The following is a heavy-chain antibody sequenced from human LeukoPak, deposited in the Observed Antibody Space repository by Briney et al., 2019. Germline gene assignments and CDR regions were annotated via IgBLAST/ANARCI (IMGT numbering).Heavy chain of an antibody. V-gene: IGHV3-13*01. J-gene: IGHJ4*02. Sequence: GGSLRLSCAASGFTFSSYDMHWVRQATGKGLEWVSAIGTAGDTYYPGSVKGRFTISRDNSKNTLYLQMNSLRAEDTAVYYCARNYGSGSYYFDYWGQGTLVTVSS. CDR2: IGTAGDT. D-gene: IGHD3-10*01. CDR1: GFTFSSYD. CDR3: ARNYGSGSYYFDY.